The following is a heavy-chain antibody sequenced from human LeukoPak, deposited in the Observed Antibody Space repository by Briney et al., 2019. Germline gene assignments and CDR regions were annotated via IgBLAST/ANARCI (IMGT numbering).Heavy chain of an antibody. V-gene: IGHV3-74*01. CDR1: RFTFSRIW. CDR3: ARNQGADSSSYYFDY. CDR2: INTDGSNT. Sequence: GGSLRLSCAASRFTFSRIWMHWVRQVPGKGLVWVSRINTDGSNTIYADSVKGRFTISRDNAKNSLNLQMNSLRVEDTGVYYCARNQGADSSSYYFDYWGQGTLVTVSS. J-gene: IGHJ4*02. D-gene: IGHD6-6*01.